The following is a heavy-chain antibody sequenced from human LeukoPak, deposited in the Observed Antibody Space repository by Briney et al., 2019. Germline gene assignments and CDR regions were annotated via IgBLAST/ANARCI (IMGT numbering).Heavy chain of an antibody. CDR2: TYYSGSI. Sequence: SETLSLTCTVSGGSISSYYWSWIRQPPGKGLEWIGYTYYSGSINYNPSLKSRVTISVDTSKNQFSLKLSSVTAADTAVYYCARLRGYYYGSGSYPNWFDPWGQGTLVTVSS. D-gene: IGHD3-10*01. CDR3: ARLRGYYYGSGSYPNWFDP. V-gene: IGHV4-59*12. CDR1: GGSISSYY. J-gene: IGHJ5*02.